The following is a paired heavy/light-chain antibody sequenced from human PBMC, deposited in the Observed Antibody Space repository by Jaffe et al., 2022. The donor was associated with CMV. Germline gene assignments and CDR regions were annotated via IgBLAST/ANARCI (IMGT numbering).Heavy chain of an antibody. V-gene: IGHV3-49*04. Sequence: EVQLVESGGGLVQPGRSLRLSCTTSGFTFVDYAMYWVRQAPGKGLECVGFIRSKTYGGTTYYAASVKGRFSISRDDSKTIVYLQMNSLKTDDTAVYYCTRVGRDGTGLGQYYFDSWGQGTLVTVSS. CDR3: TRVGRDGTGLGQYYFDS. J-gene: IGHJ4*02. CDR1: GFTFVDYA. D-gene: IGHD1-1*01. CDR2: IRSKTYGGTT.
Light chain of an antibody. Sequence: QSVLTQPPSVSAAPGQKVTISCSGSSSNIGKNYVSWYQHLPGTAPKLLIYDNNNRPSGIPDRFSGSRSGTSATLGITGLQTGDEADYYCGTWDSSLSGVVFGGGTKLTVL. CDR2: DNN. CDR1: SSNIGKNY. J-gene: IGLJ2*01. V-gene: IGLV1-51*01. CDR3: GTWDSSLSGVV.